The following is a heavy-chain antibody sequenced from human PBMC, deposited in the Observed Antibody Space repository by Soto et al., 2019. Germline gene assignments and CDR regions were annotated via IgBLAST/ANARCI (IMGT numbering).Heavy chain of an antibody. Sequence: SETLSLTCSVSGGSISINTYYWGWIRQPPGKGLEWIGSIFYTGNIRYSPSLKSRVTISVDTSNNQFSLKLRSVTAADTAVYYCARRLNGEGPNDAFDIWGQGTMVTVSS. J-gene: IGHJ3*02. CDR1: GGSISINTYY. D-gene: IGHD4-17*01. CDR3: ARRLNGEGPNDAFDI. CDR2: IFYTGNI. V-gene: IGHV4-39*01.